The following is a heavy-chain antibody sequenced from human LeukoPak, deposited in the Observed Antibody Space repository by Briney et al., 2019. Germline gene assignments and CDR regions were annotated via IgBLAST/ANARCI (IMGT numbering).Heavy chain of an antibody. D-gene: IGHD3-10*01. Sequence: SETLSLTCAVYGGSFSGYYWSWNRQPPGKGLEWIGEINHSGSTNYNPSLKSRVTISLDTSKNQFSLNLSSVTAADTAVYYGARRWVYNKRAFVAWGKGKRV. CDR1: GGSFSGYY. CDR3: ARRWVYNKRAFVA. V-gene: IGHV4-34*01. J-gene: IGHJ3*01. CDR2: INHSGST.